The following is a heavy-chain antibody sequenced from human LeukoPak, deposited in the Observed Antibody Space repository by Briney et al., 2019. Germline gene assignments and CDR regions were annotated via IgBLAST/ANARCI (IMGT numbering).Heavy chain of an antibody. Sequence: PGGSLRLSCAASGFTFTKYWMTWVRQAPGKGLEWVANIKQDGSEKFYVDSVKGRFTISRDNAKNSLYLQMNSLRAEDTAVYYCARDLTTAYYYDSRWFDPWGQGTLVTVSS. CDR2: IKQDGSEK. V-gene: IGHV3-7*01. J-gene: IGHJ5*02. CDR3: ARDLTTAYYYDSRWFDP. CDR1: GFTFTKYW. D-gene: IGHD3-22*01.